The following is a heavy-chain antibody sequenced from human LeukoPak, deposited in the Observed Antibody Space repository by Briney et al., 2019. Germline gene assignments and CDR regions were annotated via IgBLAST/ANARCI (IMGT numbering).Heavy chain of an antibody. CDR3: ARGNAAGLHNYFDY. Sequence: PGASVKVSCKASGYTFTSYDINWVRQATGQGLEWMGWMNPNSGNTGYAQKFQGRVTMTRNTSISTAYMELSSLRSEDTAVYYCARGNAAGLHNYFDYWGQGTLVTVSS. CDR2: MNPNSGNT. CDR1: GYTFTSYD. J-gene: IGHJ4*02. D-gene: IGHD2-15*01. V-gene: IGHV1-8*02.